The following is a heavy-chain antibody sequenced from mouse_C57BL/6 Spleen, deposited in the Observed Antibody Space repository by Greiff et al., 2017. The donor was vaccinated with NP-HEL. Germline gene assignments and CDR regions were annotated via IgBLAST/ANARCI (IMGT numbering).Heavy chain of an antibody. CDR1: GFTFSSYG. Sequence: DVMLVESGGDLVKPGGSLKLSCAASGFTFSSYGMSWVRQTPDKRLEWVATISSGGSYTYYPDSVKGRFTISRDNAKNTLYLQMSSLKSEDTAMYYCARQGDYDLNFDYWGQGTTLTVSS. J-gene: IGHJ2*01. CDR3: ARQGDYDLNFDY. V-gene: IGHV5-6*02. D-gene: IGHD2-4*01. CDR2: ISSGGSYT.